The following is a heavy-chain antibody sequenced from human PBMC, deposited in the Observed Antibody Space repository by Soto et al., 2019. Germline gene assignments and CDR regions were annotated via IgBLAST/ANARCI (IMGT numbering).Heavy chain of an antibody. V-gene: IGHV4-39*01. CDR2: IYYSGST. J-gene: IGHJ6*03. Sequence: SETLSLTCTVSGGSISSSSYYWGWIRQPPGKGLEWIGSIYYSGSTYYNPSLKSRVTISVDTSKNQFSLKLSSVTAADTAVYYCASLNGLQPAYYSYYYMDVWGKGTSVTVSS. CDR3: ASLNGLQPAYYSYYYMDV. D-gene: IGHD5-18*01. CDR1: GGSISSSSYY.